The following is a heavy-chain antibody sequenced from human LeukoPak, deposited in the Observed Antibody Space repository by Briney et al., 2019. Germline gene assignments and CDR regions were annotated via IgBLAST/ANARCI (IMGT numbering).Heavy chain of an antibody. CDR3: ARDKYGYNTPIDY. V-gene: IGHV3-30-3*01. CDR1: GXTFSNFG. J-gene: IGHJ4*02. D-gene: IGHD5-24*01. CDR2: ISYDGSNK. Sequence: PGRSLRLSCAASGXTFSNFGMYWVRQAPGKGLEWVAVISYDGSNKYHADSVKGRFTISRDNSKNTLSLQMNSLRLEDTAVYYCARDKYGYNTPIDYWGQGTLVTVSS.